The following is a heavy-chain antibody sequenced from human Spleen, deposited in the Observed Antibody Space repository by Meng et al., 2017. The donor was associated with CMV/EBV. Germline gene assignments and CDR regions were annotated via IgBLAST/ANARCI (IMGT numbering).Heavy chain of an antibody. CDR2: IIPIFGAT. J-gene: IGHJ4*02. CDR3: VSADCTTTSCHYFDY. D-gene: IGHD2-2*01. CDR1: GGTFSSYA. Sequence: SGGTFSSYAISWVRQAPGQGLEWMGGIIPIFGATNYTQKFQGRVTITTAESTSTAYMELSSLRSEDTAVYYCVSADCTTTSCHYFDYWGQGTLVTVSS. V-gene: IGHV1-69*05.